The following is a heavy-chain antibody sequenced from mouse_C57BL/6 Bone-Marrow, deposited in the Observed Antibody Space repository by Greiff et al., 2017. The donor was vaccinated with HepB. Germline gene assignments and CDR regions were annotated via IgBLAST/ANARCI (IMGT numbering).Heavy chain of an antibody. V-gene: IGHV5-4*03. J-gene: IGHJ3*01. CDR1: GFTFSSYA. CDR3: ARPYYYGTAFAY. D-gene: IGHD1-1*01. Sequence: EVMLVESGGGLVKPGGSLKLSCAASGFTFSSYAMSWVRQTPEKRLEWVATISDGGSYTYYPDNVKGRFTISRDNAKNNLYLQMSHLKSEDTAMYYCARPYYYGTAFAYWGQGTLVTVSS. CDR2: ISDGGSYT.